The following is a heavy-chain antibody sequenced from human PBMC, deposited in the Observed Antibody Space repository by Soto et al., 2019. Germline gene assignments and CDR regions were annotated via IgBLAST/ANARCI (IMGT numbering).Heavy chain of an antibody. V-gene: IGHV3-74*01. Sequence: GGSLRLSCAASGFTFSSYWMHWVRQAPGKGLVWVSRINSDGSSTSYADSVKGRFTISRDNAKNTLYLQMNSLRAEDTAVYYCARRITMIVVRNDAFDIWGQGTMVTVSS. J-gene: IGHJ3*02. CDR2: INSDGSST. CDR3: ARRITMIVVRNDAFDI. CDR1: GFTFSSYW. D-gene: IGHD3-22*01.